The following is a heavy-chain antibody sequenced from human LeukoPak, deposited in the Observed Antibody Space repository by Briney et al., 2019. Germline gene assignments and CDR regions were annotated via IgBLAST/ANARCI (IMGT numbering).Heavy chain of an antibody. V-gene: IGHV3-13*01. CDR2: IGTAGDI. J-gene: IGHJ6*03. D-gene: IGHD6-25*01. CDR3: ARDRGRYYMDV. Sequence: PGGSLRLSCAASGFTFSSYDMHWVRQATGKGLEWVSGIGTAGDIYYSGSVKGRFTISRENAKGSLYLQMKSLRAGDTAVYYCARDRGRYYMDVWGKGTTVTISS. CDR1: GFTFSSYD.